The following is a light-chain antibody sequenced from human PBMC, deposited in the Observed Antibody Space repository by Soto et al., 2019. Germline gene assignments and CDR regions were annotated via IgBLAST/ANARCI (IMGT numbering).Light chain of an antibody. CDR2: DAS. CDR1: QSVSSY. CDR3: QQRSNWPRT. Sequence: EIVLTQSPATLSLSPGESATLSCRASQSVSSYLAWYQQKPGQAPRLLIYDASNRATGIPARFSGSGSGTDFTLTISSLEPEDFAVYYGQQRSNWPRTFGGGTKVEIK. V-gene: IGKV3-11*01. J-gene: IGKJ4*01.